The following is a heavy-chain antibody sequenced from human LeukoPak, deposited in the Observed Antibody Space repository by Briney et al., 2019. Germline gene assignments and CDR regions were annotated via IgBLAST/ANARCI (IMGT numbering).Heavy chain of an antibody. CDR3: ARRSSTAHYDSSGYYSKAFDI. CDR1: GGSISSYY. J-gene: IGHJ3*02. CDR2: IYTSGST. V-gene: IGHV4-4*07. Sequence: SETLSLTCTVSGGSISSYYWSWIRQPAGKGLEWIGRIYTSGSTYYNPSLKSRVMISVDTSKNQFSLKLSSVTAADTAVYYCARRSSTAHYDSSGYYSKAFDIWGQGTMVTVSS. D-gene: IGHD3-22*01.